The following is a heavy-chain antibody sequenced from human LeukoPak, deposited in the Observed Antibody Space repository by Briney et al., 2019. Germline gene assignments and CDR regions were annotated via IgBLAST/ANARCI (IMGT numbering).Heavy chain of an antibody. V-gene: IGHV4-59*08. Sequence: SETLSLTCTVSGGSISSYYWSWIRQPPGKGLEWIGYIYYSGSTYYNPSLKSRVTISVDTSKNQFSLKLSSVTAADTAVYYCARSVPSLDYLFDSWGHGTLVTVSS. CDR1: GGSISSYY. D-gene: IGHD4-11*01. CDR2: IYYSGST. CDR3: ARSVPSLDYLFDS. J-gene: IGHJ5*01.